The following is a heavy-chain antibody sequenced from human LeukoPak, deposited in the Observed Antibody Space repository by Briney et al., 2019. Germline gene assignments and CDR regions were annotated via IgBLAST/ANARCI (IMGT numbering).Heavy chain of an antibody. J-gene: IGHJ3*02. D-gene: IGHD3-3*01. Sequence: GGSLRLSCAASGFTFSDYDMSWIRQAPGKGLEWVSHISSSGSTIYYADSVKGRFTISRDNAKNSLYLQMNSLRAEDTAVYYCARRRADYDFWSGYYTNDAFDIWGQGTMVTVSS. V-gene: IGHV3-11*01. CDR3: ARRRADYDFWSGYYTNDAFDI. CDR1: GFTFSDYD. CDR2: ISSSGSTI.